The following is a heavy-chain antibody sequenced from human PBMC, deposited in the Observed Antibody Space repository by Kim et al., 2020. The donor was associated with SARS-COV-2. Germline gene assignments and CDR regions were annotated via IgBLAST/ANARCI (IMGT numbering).Heavy chain of an antibody. V-gene: IGHV3-15*01. Sequence: GGSLRLSCTASGFTSSDAWMSWVRQAPGKGLEWVGRITTKADGGTPDYAAPVKGRFTISRDDSENTLFLQMNSLKTEDTAVYYCTHCYYYGMDVWGQGTTVTVSS. CDR3: THCYYYGMDV. CDR2: ITTKADGGTP. CDR1: GFTSSDAW. J-gene: IGHJ6*02.